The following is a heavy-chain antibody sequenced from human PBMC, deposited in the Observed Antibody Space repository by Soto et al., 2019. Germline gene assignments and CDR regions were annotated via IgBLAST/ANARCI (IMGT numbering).Heavy chain of an antibody. D-gene: IGHD4-17*01. CDR3: ARPRQTTPSKTLWIDY. CDR2: IWYDGSNK. V-gene: IGHV3-33*01. CDR1: GFTFSSYG. Sequence: GGSLRLSCAASGFTFSSYGMHWVRQAPGKGLERVAVIWYDGSNKYYADSVKGRFTISRDNSKNTLYLQMNSLRAEDTAVYYCARPRQTTPSKTLWIDYWGQGTLVTVSS. J-gene: IGHJ4*02.